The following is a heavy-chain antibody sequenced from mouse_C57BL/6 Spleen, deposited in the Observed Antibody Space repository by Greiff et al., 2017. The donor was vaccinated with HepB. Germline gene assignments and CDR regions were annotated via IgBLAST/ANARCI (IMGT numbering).Heavy chain of an antibody. D-gene: IGHD2-4*01. V-gene: IGHV1-81*01. CDR3: ARFGDYDALCY. CDR1: GYTFTSYG. CDR2: IYPRSGNT. J-gene: IGHJ2*01. Sequence: QVQLKQSGAELARPGASVKLSCKASGYTFTSYGISWVKQSTGQGLEWIGEIYPRSGNTYYNEKFKGKATLTADKSSSTAYMELRSLTSEDSAVYFCARFGDYDALCYWGQGTTLTVSS.